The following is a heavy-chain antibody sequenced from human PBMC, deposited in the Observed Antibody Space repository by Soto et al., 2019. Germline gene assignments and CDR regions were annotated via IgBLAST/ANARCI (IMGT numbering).Heavy chain of an antibody. D-gene: IGHD6-13*01. CDR3: AKDWIAAAGYYYYYMDV. CDR1: GFTFSSYG. V-gene: IGHV3-30*18. J-gene: IGHJ6*03. Sequence: GGSLRLSCAASGFTFSSYGMHWVRQAPGKGLEWVAVISYDGSNKYYADSVKGRFTISRDNSKNTLYLQMNSLRAEDTAVYYCAKDWIAAAGYYYYYMDVWGKGTTVTVSS. CDR2: ISYDGSNK.